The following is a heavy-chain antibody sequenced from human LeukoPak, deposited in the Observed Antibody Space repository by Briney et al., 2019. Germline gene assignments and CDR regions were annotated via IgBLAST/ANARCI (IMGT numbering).Heavy chain of an antibody. CDR3: ARSYYGSGRRGYFDY. D-gene: IGHD3-10*01. V-gene: IGHV4-59*08. CDR1: GGSISSYY. J-gene: IGHJ4*02. Sequence: SETLSLTCTVSGGSISSYYWSWIRQPPGKGLEWIGYIYYSGSTTYKPSLKSRVTISVDTSKNQFSLKLSPVTAADTAVYYCARSYYGSGRRGYFDYWGQGTLVTVSS. CDR2: IYYSGST.